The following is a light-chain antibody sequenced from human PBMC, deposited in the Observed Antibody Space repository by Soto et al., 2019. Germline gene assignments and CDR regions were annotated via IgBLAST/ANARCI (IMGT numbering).Light chain of an antibody. CDR2: LTS. CDR3: HQRQSWPRT. Sequence: VVLTQSTATLSAFPGDMVTLACSASQAFNTRLAWYQHKPGQAPRLLIYLTSNRAAGVPSRFSAWGSETDFTLTISDVQPEDFAVYYCHQRQSWPRTFGQGTKVDIK. CDR1: QAFNTR. J-gene: IGKJ1*01. V-gene: IGKV3-11*01.